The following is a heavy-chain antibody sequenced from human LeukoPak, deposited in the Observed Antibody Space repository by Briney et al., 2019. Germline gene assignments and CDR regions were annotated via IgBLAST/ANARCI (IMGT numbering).Heavy chain of an antibody. Sequence: GGSLRLSCAASGFTFSSYSMNWVRQAPGKGLEWVSSITSSSTYMYDADSVKGRFTISRDSAKNSLYLQMNSLRAEDTAVYYCARAYYSDSSGYYPSYGMDVWGQGTTVTVSS. J-gene: IGHJ6*02. V-gene: IGHV3-21*01. CDR1: GFTFSSYS. CDR3: ARAYYSDSSGYYPSYGMDV. D-gene: IGHD3-22*01. CDR2: ITSSSTYM.